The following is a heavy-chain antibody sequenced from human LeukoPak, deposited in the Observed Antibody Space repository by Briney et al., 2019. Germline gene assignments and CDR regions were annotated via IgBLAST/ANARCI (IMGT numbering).Heavy chain of an antibody. V-gene: IGHV3-23*01. CDR3: AKTPPKSIARAGTHFYF. D-gene: IGHD6-19*01. CDR1: GFTFSSYA. Sequence: RSGGSLRLSCAASGFTFSSYAMSWVRQAPGKGLEWVSAISGSGGRTYYADSVKGRFTISRDNSKNTLYLQMNSLRAEDTAVYYRAKTPPKSIARAGTHFYFWAKEPLV. J-gene: IGHJ4*02. CDR2: ISGSGGRT.